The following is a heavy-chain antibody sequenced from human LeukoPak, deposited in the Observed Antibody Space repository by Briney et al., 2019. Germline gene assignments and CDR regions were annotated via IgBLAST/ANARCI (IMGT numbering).Heavy chain of an antibody. Sequence: SETLSLTCAVYGGSFSGYYWSWIRQPPGKGLEWIGEINHSGSTNYNPSLKSRVTISVDTSKNQCSLKLSSVTAADTAVYYCARGRGDLQPLYYYYYYMDVWGKGTTVTVSS. J-gene: IGHJ6*03. CDR1: GGSFSGYY. V-gene: IGHV4-34*01. CDR3: ARGRGDLQPLYYYYYYMDV. CDR2: INHSGST. D-gene: IGHD5-18*01.